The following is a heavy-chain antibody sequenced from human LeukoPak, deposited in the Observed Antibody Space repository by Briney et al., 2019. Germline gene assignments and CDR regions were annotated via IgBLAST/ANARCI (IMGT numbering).Heavy chain of an antibody. V-gene: IGHV3-7*01. CDR2: IKQDGSEE. D-gene: IGHD5-18*01. CDR1: GFTFSRFW. Sequence: GGSLRLSCAASGFTFSRFWMSWVRQAPGKGLEWVANIKQDGSEEYYVDSVKGRFTISRDNAKNSLYLQMNSLRAEDTALYYCARDSTGYGYEEWNWGQGTLVTVSS. J-gene: IGHJ4*02. CDR3: ARDSTGYGYEEWN.